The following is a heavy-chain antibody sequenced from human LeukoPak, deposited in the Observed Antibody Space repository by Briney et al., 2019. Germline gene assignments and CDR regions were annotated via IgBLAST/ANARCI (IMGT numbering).Heavy chain of an antibody. Sequence: ASVKVSCKASGYTFTGYYIHWVRQAPGPGPEWMGWINPNNGGTYYAQTFQGRVTMTRDRSITSSYMELSRLRSDDTAVYYCAREALGSGTYYSDYWGQGTLVTISS. CDR3: AREALGSGTYYSDY. CDR2: INPNNGGT. V-gene: IGHV1-2*02. CDR1: GYTFTGYY. D-gene: IGHD3-10*01. J-gene: IGHJ4*02.